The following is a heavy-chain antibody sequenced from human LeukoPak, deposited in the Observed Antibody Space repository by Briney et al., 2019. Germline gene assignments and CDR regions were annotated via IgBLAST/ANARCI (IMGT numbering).Heavy chain of an antibody. CDR3: ARSPMKRWLQFDY. J-gene: IGHJ4*02. Sequence: SETLSLTCAVYGGSFSGYYWSWIRQPPGKGLEWIGYIYYSGSTNYNPSLKSRVTISVDTSKNQFSLKLSSVTAADTAVYYCARSPMKRWLQFDYWGQGTLVTVSS. V-gene: IGHV4-59*01. CDR1: GGSFSGYY. D-gene: IGHD5-24*01. CDR2: IYYSGST.